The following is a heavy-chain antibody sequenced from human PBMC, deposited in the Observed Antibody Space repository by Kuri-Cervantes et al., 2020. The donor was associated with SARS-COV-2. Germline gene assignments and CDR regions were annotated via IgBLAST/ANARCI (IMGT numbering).Heavy chain of an antibody. CDR2: IIPILGIA. Sequence: SVKVSCKASGGTFSSYAISWVRRAPGQGLEWMGRIIPILGIANYAQKFQGRVTITADKSTSTAYMELSSLRSEDTAVYYCASDMRYCSSTSCFLFDPWGQGTLVTVSS. CDR3: ASDMRYCSSTSCFLFDP. CDR1: GGTFSSYA. D-gene: IGHD2-2*01. V-gene: IGHV1-69*04. J-gene: IGHJ5*02.